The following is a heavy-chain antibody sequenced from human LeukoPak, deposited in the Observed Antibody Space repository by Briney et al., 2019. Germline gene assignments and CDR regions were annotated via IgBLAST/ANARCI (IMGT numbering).Heavy chain of an antibody. D-gene: IGHD2-15*01. CDR3: AKGGGSNNPPHDY. CDR2: ISGIGGST. CDR1: GFTFSSYA. Sequence: GRSLRLSWAASGFTFSSYAMGWVRQAPGKGLEWVSAISGIGGSTYYAVSVQGRFTISRDNSKNTLYMQMNSVRAEDTAVYCFAKGGGSNNPPHDYWGQGTLVTVSS. J-gene: IGHJ4*02. V-gene: IGHV3-23*01.